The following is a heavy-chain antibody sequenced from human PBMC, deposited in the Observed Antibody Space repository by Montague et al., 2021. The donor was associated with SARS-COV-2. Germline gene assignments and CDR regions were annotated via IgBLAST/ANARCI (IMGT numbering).Heavy chain of an antibody. CDR3: AKGSHDFWSGYDRRGYFDY. CDR1: GFTFSSYA. CDR2: IYSGGSST. V-gene: IGHV3-23*03. J-gene: IGHJ4*02. Sequence: SLRLSCAASGFTFSSYAMSWVRQAPGKGLEWVSVIYSGGSSTYYADSXXGRFTISRDNSKNTLYLQMNSLRAEDTAVYYCAKGSHDFWSGYDRRGYFDYWGQGTLVTVSS. D-gene: IGHD3-3*01.